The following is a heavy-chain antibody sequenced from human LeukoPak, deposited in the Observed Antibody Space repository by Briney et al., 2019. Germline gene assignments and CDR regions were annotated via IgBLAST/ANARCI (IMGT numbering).Heavy chain of an antibody. Sequence: ASVKVSCKASGGTFSSYAISWVRQAPGQGLEWMGWISAYNGNTNYAQKLQGRVTMTTDTSTSTAYMELRSLRSDDTAVYYCARVRSSSSWYYFDYWGQGTLVTVSS. J-gene: IGHJ4*02. CDR3: ARVRSSSSWYYFDY. D-gene: IGHD6-13*01. CDR2: ISAYNGNT. V-gene: IGHV1-18*01. CDR1: GGTFSSYA.